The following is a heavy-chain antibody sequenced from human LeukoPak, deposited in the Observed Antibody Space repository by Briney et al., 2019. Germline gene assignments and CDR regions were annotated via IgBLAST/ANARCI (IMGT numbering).Heavy chain of an antibody. CDR3: ASMIVVVTTTDYYYYGMDV. Sequence: SETLSLTCAVYGGSFSGYYWSWIRQPPGKGLEWIGEINHSGSTNYNPSLKSRVTISVDTSKNQFSLKLSSVTAADTAVYYCASMIVVVTTTDYYYYGMDVWGQGTTVTASS. CDR1: GGSFSGYY. D-gene: IGHD3-22*01. CDR2: INHSGST. V-gene: IGHV4-34*01. J-gene: IGHJ6*02.